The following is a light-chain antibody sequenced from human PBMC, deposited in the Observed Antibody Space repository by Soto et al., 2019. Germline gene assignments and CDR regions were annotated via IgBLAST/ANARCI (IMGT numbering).Light chain of an antibody. CDR2: EVS. V-gene: IGLV2-14*01. CDR3: CSYTGASTLV. Sequence: QSVLTQPASVSGSPGQSITISCTGTSSDVGGYNYVSWYQQYPGKAPKLMIFEVSNRPSGVSNRFSATKSGTTASLTISGLQTQDEADYYRCSYTGASTLVFGSGTKVTVL. CDR1: SSDVGGYNY. J-gene: IGLJ1*01.